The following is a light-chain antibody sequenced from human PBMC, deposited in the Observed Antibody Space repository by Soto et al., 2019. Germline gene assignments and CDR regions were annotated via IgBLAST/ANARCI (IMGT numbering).Light chain of an antibody. Sequence: EIVLTQSPVTLSLSPGERATLSCRASQRITNNFLAWFQQKPGLAPRLLIYGASTRASGVPDRFSGGGSGPDFVLTISRLEPEDFAVYYCQQYGRSPFTFGQGTKLQIK. CDR2: GAS. CDR3: QQYGRSPFT. CDR1: QRITNNF. V-gene: IGKV3-20*01. J-gene: IGKJ2*01.